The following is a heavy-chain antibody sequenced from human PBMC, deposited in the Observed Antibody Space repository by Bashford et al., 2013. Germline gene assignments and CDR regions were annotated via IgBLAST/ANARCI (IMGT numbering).Heavy chain of an antibody. V-gene: IGHV1-8*01. CDR2: MNPNSGNT. CDR1: GYTFTSYD. Sequence: ASVKVSCKASGYTFTSYDINWVRQATGQGLEWMGWMNPNSGNTGYAQKFQGRVTMTRNTSISTAYMELSSLRSEDTAVYYCARGYCTGGVCYKVLFDPWGQGTLVTVSS. J-gene: IGHJ5*02. D-gene: IGHD2-8*02. CDR3: ARGYCTGGVCYKVLFDP.